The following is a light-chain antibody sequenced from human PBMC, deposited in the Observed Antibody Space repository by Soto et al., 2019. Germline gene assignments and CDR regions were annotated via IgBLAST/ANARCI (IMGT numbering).Light chain of an antibody. J-gene: IGKJ4*01. Sequence: EIELTQSPGTLSLSPGERATLSCRASQSVSASFLAWYQQKPGEAPRLLIYGASSRATGIPHRFSGSGSGADFTLTISRLEPEDVAMYYCQQYGSVPLTFGGGTKVEIK. CDR2: GAS. CDR1: QSVSASF. V-gene: IGKV3-20*01. CDR3: QQYGSVPLT.